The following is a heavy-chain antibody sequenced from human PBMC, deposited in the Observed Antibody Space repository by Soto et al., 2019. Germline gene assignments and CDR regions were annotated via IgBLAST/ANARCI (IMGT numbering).Heavy chain of an antibody. Sequence: QVQLVESGGGLVKPGGSLRLSCAASGFTFSDFYMSWIRQAPGKGLEWISYISSGSTNIFYADSVKGRFTVSRDNAKNSVYLQMDSLRAEDTAVYSCASDRNAAGSDYWGQGTLVTVSS. CDR2: ISSGSTNI. J-gene: IGHJ4*02. D-gene: IGHD1-1*01. CDR3: ASDRNAAGSDY. V-gene: IGHV3-11*01. CDR1: GFTFSDFY.